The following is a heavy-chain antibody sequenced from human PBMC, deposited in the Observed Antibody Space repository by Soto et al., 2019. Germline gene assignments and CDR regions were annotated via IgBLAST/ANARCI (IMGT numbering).Heavy chain of an antibody. J-gene: IGHJ3*02. CDR3: AHSPYYGSQDDAFDI. CDR2: IYWDDDK. CDR1: GFSLSTSGVG. Sequence: QITLKESGPPLVKPTQTLTLTCTFSGFSLSTSGVGVGWIRQPPGKALEWLALIYWDDDKRYSPSLKGRLTITKDTSKNQVVLTMTNMDPVDTATYYCAHSPYYGSQDDAFDIWGQGTMVTVSS. D-gene: IGHD3-10*01. V-gene: IGHV2-5*02.